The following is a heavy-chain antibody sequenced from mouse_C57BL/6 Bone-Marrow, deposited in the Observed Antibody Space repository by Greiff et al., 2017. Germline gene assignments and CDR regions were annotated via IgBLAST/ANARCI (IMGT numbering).Heavy chain of an antibody. Sequence: QVQLQQSGAELARPGASVKLSCKASGYTFTSYGISWVKQRTGQGLEWIGEIYHRSGNTYYNEKFKGKATLTADKSSSTAYMELRSLTSEDSAVYFRANLTGTTCFAYWGQVTLVTVSA. CDR3: ANLTGTTCFAY. CDR1: GYTFTSYG. D-gene: IGHD4-1*01. J-gene: IGHJ3*01. V-gene: IGHV1-81*01. CDR2: IYHRSGNT.